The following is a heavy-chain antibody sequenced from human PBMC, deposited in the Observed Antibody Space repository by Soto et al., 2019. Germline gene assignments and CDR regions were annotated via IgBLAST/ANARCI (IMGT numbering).Heavy chain of an antibody. CDR3: ARAHYGDYGYVMDF. V-gene: IGHV4-30-2*01. Sequence: PSQTLSLTCAVSAGSISTGGYSWSWIRQPPGKGLELIGYIYHSGSTYYNPSLRSRVTISVDRSKNQFSLKLSSVTAADTAVYYCARAHYGDYGYVMDFWGQGTTVTVSS. D-gene: IGHD4-17*01. CDR1: AGSISTGGYS. CDR2: IYHSGST. J-gene: IGHJ6*01.